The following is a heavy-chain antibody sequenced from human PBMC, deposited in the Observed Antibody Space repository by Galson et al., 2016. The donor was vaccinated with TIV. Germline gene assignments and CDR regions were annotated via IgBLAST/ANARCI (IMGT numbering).Heavy chain of an antibody. J-gene: IGHJ6*02. V-gene: IGHV3-66*02. D-gene: IGHD1-26*01. CDR3: ARDRIVDATYYYYYFGMDV. CDR1: GLSVSINY. CDR2: ISDGGNT. Sequence: LRLSCAASGLSVSINYMTWVRQAPGTGLQWVSLISDGGNTYYADSVKGRFTISRDNSKNILYLQMNSLGVEDTAVYYCARDRIVDATYYYYYFGMDVWGQGTAVTVSS.